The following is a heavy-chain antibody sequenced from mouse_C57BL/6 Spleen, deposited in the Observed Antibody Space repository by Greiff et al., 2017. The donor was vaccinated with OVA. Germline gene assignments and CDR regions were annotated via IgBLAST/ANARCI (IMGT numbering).Heavy chain of an antibody. J-gene: IGHJ2*01. CDR1: GYTFTSYW. CDR3: ARGDITVVPFDY. CDR2: IHPNSGST. V-gene: IGHV1-64*01. D-gene: IGHD1-1*01. Sequence: VQLQQPGAELVKPGASVKLSCKASGYTFTSYWMHWVKQRPGQGLEWIGMIHPNSGSTNYNEKFKSKATLTVDKSSSTAYMQLSSLTSEDSAVYYCARGDITVVPFDYWGQGTTLTVSS.